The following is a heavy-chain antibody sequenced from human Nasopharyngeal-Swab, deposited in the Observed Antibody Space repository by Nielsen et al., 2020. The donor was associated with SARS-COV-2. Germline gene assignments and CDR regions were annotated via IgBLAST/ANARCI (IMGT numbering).Heavy chain of an antibody. D-gene: IGHD2-21*02. CDR1: GVTFSVSN. Sequence: ETLSLTCAVSGVTFSVSNIHWVRQASGKGLEWIARIRSIRDNYQTAYAASVEGRFTISRDDSDNMAYLQMNSLKIEDTAVYYCKGGDSGGFGSWGQGTLVTVSS. V-gene: IGHV3-73*01. CDR2: IRSIRDNYQT. CDR3: KGGDSGGFGS. J-gene: IGHJ5*02.